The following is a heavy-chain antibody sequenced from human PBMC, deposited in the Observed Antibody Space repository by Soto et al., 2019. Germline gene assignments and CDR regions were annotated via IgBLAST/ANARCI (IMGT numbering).Heavy chain of an antibody. CDR2: IHYSGSI. Sequence: SQTLSLTSTVAGGYIIYVYYHWTWISQSPGKGLEWIGYIHYSGSIIYNPSFKSRVTISVDTSKNQFSLQLSSVTAADTAVYFCAREDDGGDRDYYGLDVWGQGTTVTVSS. D-gene: IGHD2-21*02. CDR1: GGYIIYVYYH. V-gene: IGHV4-30-4*08. J-gene: IGHJ6*02. CDR3: AREDDGGDRDYYGLDV.